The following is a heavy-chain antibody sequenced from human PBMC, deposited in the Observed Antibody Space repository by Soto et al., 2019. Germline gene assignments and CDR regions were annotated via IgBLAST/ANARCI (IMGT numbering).Heavy chain of an antibody. J-gene: IGHJ4*02. D-gene: IGHD6-13*01. CDR2: ISYDGSNK. CDR1: GFTFSSYG. V-gene: IGHV3-30*18. CDR3: EKDSSSYYFDY. Sequence: HPGGSLRLSCAASGFTFSSYGMHWVRQAPGKGLEWVAVISYDGSNKYYADSVKGRFTISRDNSKNTLYLQMNSLRAEDTAVYYCEKDSSSYYFDYWGQGTLVTVSS.